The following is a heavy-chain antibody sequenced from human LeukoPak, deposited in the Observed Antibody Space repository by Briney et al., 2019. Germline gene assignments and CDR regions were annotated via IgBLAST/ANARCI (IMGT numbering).Heavy chain of an antibody. J-gene: IGHJ5*02. V-gene: IGHV4-30-2*01. CDR3: ASMVRGVTLDP. CDR2: IYHSGST. Sequence: PSETLSLTCAVSGGSISSGGYSWSWIRQPPGKGLEWIGYIYHSGSTYYNPSLKSRVTISVDRSKNQFSLKLSSVTAADTAVYYCASMVRGVTLDPWGQETLVTVSS. D-gene: IGHD3-10*01. CDR1: GGSISSGGYS.